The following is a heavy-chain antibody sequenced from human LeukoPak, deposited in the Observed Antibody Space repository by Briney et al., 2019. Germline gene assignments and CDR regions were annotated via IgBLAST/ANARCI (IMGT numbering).Heavy chain of an antibody. V-gene: IGHV3-30*02. CDR3: PALRPLDY. CDR2: IRYDGSDK. CDR1: GFTFSSYG. D-gene: IGHD2-2*01. J-gene: IGHJ4*02. Sequence: GGSLRLSCAASGFTFSSYGMHWVRQAPGKGLEWVAFIRYDGSDKYYADSVKGRFTISRDNSKNTLYLQMNSLRAADTAVYYSPALRPLDYWGQGTLATVP.